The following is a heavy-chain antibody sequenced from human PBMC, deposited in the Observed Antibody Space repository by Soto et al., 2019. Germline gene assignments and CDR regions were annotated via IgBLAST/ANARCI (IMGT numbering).Heavy chain of an antibody. CDR2: IYYSGST. Sequence: QLQLQESGPGLVKPSETLSLTCTVSGGSISSSSYYWGWIRQPPGKGLEWIGSIYYSGSTYYNPSLKSRVTISVDTSKNQFSLKLSSVTAADTAVYYCASTYSSGWYPYYYYYYGMDVWGQGTTVTVSS. V-gene: IGHV4-39*01. CDR1: GGSISSSSYY. CDR3: ASTYSSGWYPYYYYYYGMDV. D-gene: IGHD6-19*01. J-gene: IGHJ6*02.